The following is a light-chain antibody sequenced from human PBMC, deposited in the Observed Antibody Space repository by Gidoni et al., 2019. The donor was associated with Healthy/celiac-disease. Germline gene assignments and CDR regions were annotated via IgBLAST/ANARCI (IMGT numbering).Light chain of an antibody. Sequence: PSSLSASVGDRVTITCRASQSVSSYLNWYQQKPGKAPKLLIYAASSLQSGVPSRFSGSGSGTDFTLTISSLQPEDFATYYCQQSYSTPLTFGGGTKVEIK. CDR3: QQSYSTPLT. CDR1: QSVSSY. CDR2: AAS. J-gene: IGKJ4*01. V-gene: IGKV1-39*01.